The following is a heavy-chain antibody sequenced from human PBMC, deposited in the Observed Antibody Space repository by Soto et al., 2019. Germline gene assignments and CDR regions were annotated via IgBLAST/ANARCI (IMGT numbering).Heavy chain of an antibody. Sequence: GGSLRLSCAASGFTFTRYSMNWVRQAPGKGLEWVSSISSTTNYIYYGDSMKGRFTISRDNAKNSLYLEMNSLRAEDTAVYYCARESEDLTSNFDYWGQGTPVTVSS. CDR3: ARESEDLTSNFDY. CDR2: ISSTTNYI. V-gene: IGHV3-21*06. J-gene: IGHJ4*02. CDR1: GFTFTRYS.